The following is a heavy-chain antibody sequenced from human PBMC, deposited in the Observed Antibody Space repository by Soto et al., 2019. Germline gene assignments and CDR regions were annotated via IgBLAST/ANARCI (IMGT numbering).Heavy chain of an antibody. Sequence: HPGGSLRLSCAASGFTFSAFWMSWVRRAPGRGLEWVANIKEDGSETYYVDSVEGRFTISRDNAKKSLYLQMNSLRAEDTALYYCARGGSHSSDSWGQGALVTVSS. V-gene: IGHV3-7*05. D-gene: IGHD1-26*01. CDR2: IKEDGSET. CDR1: GFTFSAFW. CDR3: ARGGSHSSDS. J-gene: IGHJ4*02.